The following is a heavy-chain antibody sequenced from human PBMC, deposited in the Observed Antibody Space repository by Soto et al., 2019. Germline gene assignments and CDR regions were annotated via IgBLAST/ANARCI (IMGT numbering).Heavy chain of an antibody. D-gene: IGHD3-3*01. J-gene: IGHJ6*03. CDR1: GFTFSSYS. CDR2: ISSSSSTI. V-gene: IGHV3-48*01. CDR3: ARGGYDFWSCYYPPLYYYMDV. Sequence: EVQLVESGGGLVQPGGSLRLSCAASGFTFSSYSMNWVRQAPGKGLEWVSYISSSSSTIYYADSVKGRFTISRDNAKNALYLQMNRLRAEGTAVYYCARGGYDFWSCYYPPLYYYMDVWGKGTTVTVSS.